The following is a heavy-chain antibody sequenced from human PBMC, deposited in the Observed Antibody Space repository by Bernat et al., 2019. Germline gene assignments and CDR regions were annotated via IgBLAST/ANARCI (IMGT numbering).Heavy chain of an antibody. Sequence: QVQLVQSGAEVKKPGSSVKVSCKASGGTFSSYAISWVRQAPGQGLDWMGGIIPIFGTANYAQKVQGRVTITADESTSTDYMELSSLRSEDTAVYYCARGRGYSGYFRLNYFDYWGQGTLVTVSS. CDR3: ARGRGYSGYFRLNYFDY. CDR1: GGTFSSYA. V-gene: IGHV1-69*01. J-gene: IGHJ4*02. CDR2: IIPIFGTA. D-gene: IGHD5-12*01.